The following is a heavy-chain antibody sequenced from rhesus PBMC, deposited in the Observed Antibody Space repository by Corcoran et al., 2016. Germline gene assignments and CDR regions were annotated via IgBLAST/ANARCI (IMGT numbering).Heavy chain of an antibody. CDR1: GFTSDDDA. CDR3: SRDNGNYFDY. V-gene: IGHV3-134*01. D-gene: IGHD4-17*01. J-gene: IGHJ4*01. Sequence: DVQLVESGGALAQPGVSLRLSCAAPGFTSDDDAMIWVRQAPGMGMEWVCRISWDGGSTYYADSVKCRDTIYRDNAKNTLYLQMDRLRAEDTALYYCSRDNGNYFDYWGQGVLVTVSS. CDR2: ISWDGGST.